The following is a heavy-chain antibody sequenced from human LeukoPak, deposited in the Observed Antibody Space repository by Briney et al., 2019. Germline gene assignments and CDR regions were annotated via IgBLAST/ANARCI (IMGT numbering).Heavy chain of an antibody. D-gene: IGHD4-17*01. CDR2: IYHSGST. J-gene: IGHJ5*02. CDR1: GGSISSSNW. CDR3: ARDSGDYGDYGRGWFDP. Sequence: PSGTLSLTCAVSGGSISSSNWWSWVRQPPGKGLEWIGEIYHSGSTNYNPSLKSRVTISVDTSKNQFSLKLSSVTAADTAVYYCARDSGDYGDYGRGWFDPWGQGTLVTVSS. V-gene: IGHV4-4*02.